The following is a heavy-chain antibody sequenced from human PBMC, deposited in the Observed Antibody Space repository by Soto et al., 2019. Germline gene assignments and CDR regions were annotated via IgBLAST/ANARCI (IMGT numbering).Heavy chain of an antibody. CDR3: TTVPFVIMVYETISHFDY. CDR1: GFTFSNAW. D-gene: IGHD2-8*01. V-gene: IGHV3-15*01. Sequence: GSLVLSCSASGFTFSNAWMSWVRQAPGKGLEWVGLIKSKTDGGTTDYAAPVKGRFAISRDDSKNTLYLQMNSLKTEDTAVYYCTTVPFVIMVYETISHFDYWGQGTLVTVYS. J-gene: IGHJ4*02. CDR2: IKSKTDGGTT.